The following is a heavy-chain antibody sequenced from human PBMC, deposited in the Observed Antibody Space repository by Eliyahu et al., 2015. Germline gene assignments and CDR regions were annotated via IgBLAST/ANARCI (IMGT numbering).Heavy chain of an antibody. D-gene: IGHD6-13*01. V-gene: IGHV4-39*01. J-gene: IGHJ4*02. Sequence: QLQLQESGPGLVKPSETLSLTCTVSGGSISSSSYFWGWIXQPPGKGLEWIGTIYYSGTTYYNPSLKGRVTIPGDTSKNQFFLRLSSVTAADTAVYYCARRYIAAAAPFDYWGQGTLVTVSS. CDR2: IYYSGTT. CDR1: GGSISSSSYF. CDR3: ARRYIAAAAPFDY.